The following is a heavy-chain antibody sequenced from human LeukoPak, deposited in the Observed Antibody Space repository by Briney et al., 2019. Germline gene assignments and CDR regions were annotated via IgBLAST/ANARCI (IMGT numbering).Heavy chain of an antibody. V-gene: IGHV3-9*01. J-gene: IGHJ4*02. CDR1: GFIFDDFA. Sequence: GRSLRLSCAASGFIFDDFAMHWVRQVPGKGLEGVSGINSNNGIIGYADSVKGRFSISRDNAKDSLYLQMNSLRPEDTALYYCTKDFYRDFYDSVDYYFHYWGQGTLVTVSS. CDR2: INSNNGII. CDR3: TKDFYRDFYDSVDYYFHY. D-gene: IGHD3-22*01.